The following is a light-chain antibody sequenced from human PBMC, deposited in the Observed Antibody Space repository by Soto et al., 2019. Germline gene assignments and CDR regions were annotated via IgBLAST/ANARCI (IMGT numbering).Light chain of an antibody. Sequence: EIVLTQSPVTLSLSPGERATFSCRASLSVSSSLAWYQQKPGQPPRLLIYDASNRATGIPARFSGSGSGTDFTLTISSLEPEDFAVYYCQQRINWPPLTFGGGTKVEIK. CDR2: DAS. CDR3: QQRINWPPLT. V-gene: IGKV3-11*01. J-gene: IGKJ4*01. CDR1: LSVSSS.